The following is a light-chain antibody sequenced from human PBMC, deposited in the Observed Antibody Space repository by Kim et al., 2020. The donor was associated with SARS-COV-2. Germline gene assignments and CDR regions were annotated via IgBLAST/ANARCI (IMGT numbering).Light chain of an antibody. J-gene: IGKJ1*01. Sequence: PGERATPSCRARQSVSSSYLAWYQQKPGQAPRLLIYGASSRATGIPDRCSGSGSGTDFTLTISRLEPEDFAVYYCQQYGSSPPRTFGQGTKVDIK. V-gene: IGKV3-20*01. CDR2: GAS. CDR1: QSVSSSY. CDR3: QQYGSSPPRT.